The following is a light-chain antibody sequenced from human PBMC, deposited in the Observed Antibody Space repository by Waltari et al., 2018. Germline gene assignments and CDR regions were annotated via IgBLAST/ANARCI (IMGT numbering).Light chain of an antibody. Sequence: IQMPQSPSSLSASVGDRVTITCRASQSISGYLNWYQQKPGKAPKVLIYATSSLQSGVPSRFSGSGSGTDFTLTITSLQPEDFATYYCQQSYRTPPLTFGGGTKVEIK. CDR3: QQSYRTPPLT. V-gene: IGKV1-39*01. CDR1: QSISGY. CDR2: ATS. J-gene: IGKJ4*01.